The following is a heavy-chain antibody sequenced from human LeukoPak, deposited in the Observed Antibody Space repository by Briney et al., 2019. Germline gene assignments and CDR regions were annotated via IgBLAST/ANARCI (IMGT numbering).Heavy chain of an antibody. V-gene: IGHV4-39*07. J-gene: IGHJ3*02. CDR2: IYYSGST. CDR3: ARGFGGWHAFDI. Sequence: SETLSLTCTVSGGSISSSSYYWGWIRQPPGKGLEWIGSIYYSGSTYYNPSLKSRVTISVDTSKNQFSLKLSSVTAADTAVYYCARGFGGWHAFDIWGQGTMVTVSS. D-gene: IGHD2-8*01. CDR1: GGSISSSSYY.